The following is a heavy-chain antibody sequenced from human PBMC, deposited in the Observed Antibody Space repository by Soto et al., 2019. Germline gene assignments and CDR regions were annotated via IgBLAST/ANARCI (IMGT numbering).Heavy chain of an antibody. V-gene: IGHV3-23*01. CDR3: AKDPILGSTSCYTPRCYYYYGMDV. CDR2: ISGSGGST. CDR1: GFAFSSYA. D-gene: IGHD2-2*02. Sequence: GWSLRLSCAASGFAFSSYAMSWVRQAPGKGLEWVSAISGSGGSTYYADSVKGRFTISRDNSKNTLYLQMNSLRAEDTAVYYCAKDPILGSTSCYTPRCYYYYGMDVRGQGTTVTVSS. J-gene: IGHJ6*02.